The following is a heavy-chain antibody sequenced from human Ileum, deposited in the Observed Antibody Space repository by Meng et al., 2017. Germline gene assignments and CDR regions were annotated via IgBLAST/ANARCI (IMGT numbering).Heavy chain of an antibody. CDR1: GGSISSGGYY. CDR2: IYYSGTT. D-gene: IGHD6-13*01. Sequence: QVQLQESGPGLVKPSQTLSLTCTVSGGSISSGGYYWSWIRQHPGKGLEWIGYIYYSGTTYYNPSLKSRVTISVDTSKDQFSLKLSSVTAADTAVYYCAREPPAAAGTGADYWGQGTLVTVSS. J-gene: IGHJ4*02. CDR3: AREPPAAAGTGADY. V-gene: IGHV4-31*03.